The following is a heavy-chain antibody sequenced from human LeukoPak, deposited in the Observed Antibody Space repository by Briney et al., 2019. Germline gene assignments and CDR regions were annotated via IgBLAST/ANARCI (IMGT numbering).Heavy chain of an antibody. J-gene: IGHJ4*02. D-gene: IGHD3-22*01. V-gene: IGHV4-34*01. CDR2: INHSGST. Sequence: SETLSLTCAVYGGSFSGYYWSWIRQPPGKGLEWIGEINHSGSTNYNPSLKSRVTISVDTSKNQFSLKLSSVTAADTAVYYCAMSITMIIVIVKRPPTIDYWGQGTLVTVSS. CDR3: AMSITMIIVIVKRPPTIDY. CDR1: GGSFSGYY.